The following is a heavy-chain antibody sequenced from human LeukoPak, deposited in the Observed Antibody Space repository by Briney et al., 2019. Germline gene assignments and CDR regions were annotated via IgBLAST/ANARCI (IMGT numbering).Heavy chain of an antibody. D-gene: IGHD6-25*01. V-gene: IGHV1-69*13. CDR2: IIPIFGTA. J-gene: IGHJ5*02. CDR1: GYTFTGYY. Sequence: SVKVSCKASGYTFTGYYMHWVRQAPGQGLEWMGGIIPIFGTANYAQKFQGRATITADESTSTAYMELSSLRSEDTAVYYCARDKSSVNWFDPWGQGTLVTVSS. CDR3: ARDKSSVNWFDP.